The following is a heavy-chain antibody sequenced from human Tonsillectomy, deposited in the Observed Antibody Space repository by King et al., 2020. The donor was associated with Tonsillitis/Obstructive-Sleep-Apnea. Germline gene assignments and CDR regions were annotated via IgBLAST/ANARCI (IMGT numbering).Heavy chain of an antibody. CDR1: GGTFSSYA. D-gene: IGHD6-19*01. CDR3: ARGQGNGSGSPLVYCDS. J-gene: IGHJ4*02. Sequence: VQLVQSGAEVKKPGSSVKVSCKASGGTFSSYAISWVRQAPGQGLEWMGGIIPVFGTTNYAQKFQGRVTITADESTSTAYMELSSLRSDDTAVYYCARGQGNGSGSPLVYCDSWGQGTLVTVSS. CDR2: IIPVFGTT. V-gene: IGHV1-69*12.